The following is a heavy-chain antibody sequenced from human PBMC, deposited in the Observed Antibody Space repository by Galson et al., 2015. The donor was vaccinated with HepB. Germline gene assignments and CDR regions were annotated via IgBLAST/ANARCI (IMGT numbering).Heavy chain of an antibody. D-gene: IGHD3-22*01. J-gene: IGHJ4*02. Sequence: SLRLSCAASGFTFNNYAMNWVHQAPGKGLVWVSTISGSAYGTYYADSVKGRFTISRDNSKNTLYLQMNSLRAEDTAVYYCATSSLLLSYPFDYWGQGTLVTVSS. CDR2: ISGSAYGT. CDR1: GFTFNNYA. CDR3: ATSSLLLSYPFDY. V-gene: IGHV3-23*01.